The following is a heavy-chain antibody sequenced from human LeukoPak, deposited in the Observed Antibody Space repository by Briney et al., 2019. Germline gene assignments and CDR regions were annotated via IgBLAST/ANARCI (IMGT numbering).Heavy chain of an antibody. V-gene: IGHV4-59*01. CDR1: GGSLSTYS. Sequence: SETLSLTCSVSGGSLSTYSWSWVRHSPGNRLEWIGYIYHGGTTNYNPSLKSRATISADTAKNQFSLRLRSVTAADTAIYYCARDTTVGSRMEHWGQGTLVSVSS. J-gene: IGHJ4*02. CDR3: ARDTTVGSRMEH. CDR2: IYHGGTT. D-gene: IGHD1-1*01.